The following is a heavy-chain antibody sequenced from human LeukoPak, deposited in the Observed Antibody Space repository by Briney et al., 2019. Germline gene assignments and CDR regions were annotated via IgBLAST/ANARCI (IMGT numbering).Heavy chain of an antibody. D-gene: IGHD6-19*01. CDR1: GFTFSSYA. CDR3: AKDLSAAVAGYFDC. CDR2: ISGSGGST. Sequence: GGSLRLSCAASGFTFSSYAMSWVRQAPGKGLEWVSAISGSGGSTYYADSVKGRFTISRDNSKNTLYLQMNSLRAEDTAEYYCAKDLSAAVAGYFDCWGQGTLVTVSS. V-gene: IGHV3-23*01. J-gene: IGHJ4*02.